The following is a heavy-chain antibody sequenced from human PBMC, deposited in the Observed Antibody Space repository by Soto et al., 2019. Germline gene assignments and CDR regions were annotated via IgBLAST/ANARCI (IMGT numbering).Heavy chain of an antibody. D-gene: IGHD5-12*01. J-gene: IGHJ5*02. V-gene: IGHV4-34*01. Sequence: TSETLSLTCAVYGGSFSGYYWSWIRPPPGKRLEWIGEINHSGSTNYNPSLKSRVTISVDTSKNQFSLKLSSLTAADTAVYYCARASRDIVATKGWFDPWGQGTLVTVSS. CDR3: ARASRDIVATKGWFDP. CDR2: INHSGST. CDR1: GGSFSGYY.